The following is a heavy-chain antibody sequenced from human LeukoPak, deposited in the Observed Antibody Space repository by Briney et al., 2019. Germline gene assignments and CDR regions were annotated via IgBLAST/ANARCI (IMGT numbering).Heavy chain of an antibody. D-gene: IGHD6-19*01. V-gene: IGHV5-51*01. J-gene: IGHJ4*02. CDR2: IYPGDSDV. CDR3: SCSCGRSGWYYSDF. Sequence: PGESLKISCKGSGCIFSSSWFGCVRQMPGKGLEWMGIIYPGDSDVRYSPSFEGQVTISADKSISTAYLQWSSLRASDTAVYHCSCSCGRSGWYYSDFSGQGTLVTVSS. CDR1: GCIFSSSW.